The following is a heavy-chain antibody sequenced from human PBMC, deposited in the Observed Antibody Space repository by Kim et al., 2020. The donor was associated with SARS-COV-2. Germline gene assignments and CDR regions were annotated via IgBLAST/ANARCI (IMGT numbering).Heavy chain of an antibody. Sequence: GGSLRLSCAASGFTFSSYAMHWVRQAPGKGLEWVAVISYDGSNKYYADSVKGRFTISRDNSKNTLYLQMNSLRAEDTAVHYCARVNPVLEWLLPLGDWYFDLWGRGTLVTVSS. J-gene: IGHJ2*01. CDR1: GFTFSSYA. CDR2: ISYDGSNK. V-gene: IGHV3-30*04. CDR3: ARVNPVLEWLLPLGDWYFDL. D-gene: IGHD3-3*01.